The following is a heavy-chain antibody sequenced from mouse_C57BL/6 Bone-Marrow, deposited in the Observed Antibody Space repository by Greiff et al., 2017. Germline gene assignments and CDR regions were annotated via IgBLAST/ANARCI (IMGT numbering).Heavy chain of an antibody. CDR1: GYTFTNYW. V-gene: IGHV1-63*01. CDR3: ARGVPYYAMDY. Sequence: VQLQQSGAELVRPGTSVKMSCKASGYTFTNYWIGWAKQRPGHGLEWIGDIYPGGGYTNYNEKFKGKATLNAYKSSSTAYMQFSSLTSEDSAIYYCARGVPYYAMDYWGQGTSVTVSS. J-gene: IGHJ4*01. CDR2: IYPGGGYT.